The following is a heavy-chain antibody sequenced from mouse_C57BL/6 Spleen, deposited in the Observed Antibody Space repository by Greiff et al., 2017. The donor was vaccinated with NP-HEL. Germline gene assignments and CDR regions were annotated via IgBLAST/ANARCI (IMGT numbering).Heavy chain of an antibody. Sequence: QVQLQQPGAELVRPGSSVKLSCKASGYTFTSYWMPWVKQRPIQGLEWIGNIDPSDSDTHYNQKFKDKAKFTVDKSSIPAYMQLISLTSEDSAVYYCARGVVEGYFDVWGTGTTVTVSS. CDR2: IDPSDSDT. CDR1: GYTFTSYW. J-gene: IGHJ1*03. V-gene: IGHV1-52*01. D-gene: IGHD1-1*01. CDR3: ARGVVEGYFDV.